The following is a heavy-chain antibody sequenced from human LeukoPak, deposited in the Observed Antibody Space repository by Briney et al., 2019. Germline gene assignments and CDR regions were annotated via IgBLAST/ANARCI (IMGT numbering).Heavy chain of an antibody. J-gene: IGHJ4*02. D-gene: IGHD3-22*01. Sequence: GESLKISCKGSGYSFTSYWIGWVRQMPGKGLEWMGIIYPGDSDTRYSPSFQGQVTISADKSICTAYLQWSSLKASDTAMYYCKLTYYYDSSGYPHDYWGQGTLVTVSS. V-gene: IGHV5-51*01. CDR1: GYSFTSYW. CDR3: KLTYYYDSSGYPHDY. CDR2: IYPGDSDT.